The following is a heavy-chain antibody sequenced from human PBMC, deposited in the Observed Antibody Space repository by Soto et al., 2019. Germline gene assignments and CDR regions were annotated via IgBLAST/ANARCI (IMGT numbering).Heavy chain of an antibody. CDR1: GFTFSSYA. Sequence: GGSLRLSCAASGFTFSSYAMSWVRQAPGKGLEWVSAISGSGGSTYYADSVKGRFTISRDNSKNTLYLQMKSLRAEDTAVYNCAKWNDYVWGSLYYFDYWGQGTLVTVSS. D-gene: IGHD3-16*01. CDR2: ISGSGGST. V-gene: IGHV3-23*01. CDR3: AKWNDYVWGSLYYFDY. J-gene: IGHJ4*02.